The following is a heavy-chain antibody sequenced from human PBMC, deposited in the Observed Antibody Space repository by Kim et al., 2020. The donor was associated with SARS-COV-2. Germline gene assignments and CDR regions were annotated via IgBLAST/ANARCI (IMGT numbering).Heavy chain of an antibody. V-gene: IGHV4-59*09. CDR2: T. Sequence: TTYTPALKSRVTISVDTSKNQCSLKLSSVTAADTAVYYCARGGYYHYFDYWGQGTLVTVSS. D-gene: IGHD3-22*01. J-gene: IGHJ4*02. CDR3: ARGGYYHYFDY.